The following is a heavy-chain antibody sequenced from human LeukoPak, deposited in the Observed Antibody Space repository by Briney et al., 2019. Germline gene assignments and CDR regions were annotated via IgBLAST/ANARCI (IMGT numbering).Heavy chain of an antibody. V-gene: IGHV1-8*01. CDR1: GYTFTSYD. CDR2: TNPNSGNT. J-gene: IGHJ5*02. D-gene: IGHD3-22*01. CDR3: ARGYYYDSSGYYRTHRFDP. Sequence: ASVKVSCKASGYTFTSYDINWVRQATGQGLEWMGWTNPNSGNTGYAQKFQGRVTMTRNTSISTAYMELSSLRSEDTAVYYCARGYYYDSSGYYRTHRFDPWGQGTLVTVSS.